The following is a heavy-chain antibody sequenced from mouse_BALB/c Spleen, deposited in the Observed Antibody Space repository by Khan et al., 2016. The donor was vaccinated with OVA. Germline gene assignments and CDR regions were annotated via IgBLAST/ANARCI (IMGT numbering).Heavy chain of an antibody. D-gene: IGHD2-3*01. CDR1: GFSLTDFG. J-gene: IGHJ4*01. CDR3: ARQPFYHYNIMDY. CDR2: IWSDGGT. V-gene: IGHV2-6-1*01. Sequence: VQLVESGPGLVAPSQSLSITCTISGFSLTDFGVHWVRQPPGKGLEWMAVIWSDGGTTYNSDLKSRMTITKDKSTSQVFLKMKSLQTDDTAIYFWARQPFYHYNIMDYWGQGTQSPSPQ.